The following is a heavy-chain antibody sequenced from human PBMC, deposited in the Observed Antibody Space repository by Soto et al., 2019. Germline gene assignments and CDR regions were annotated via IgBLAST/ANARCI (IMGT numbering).Heavy chain of an antibody. D-gene: IGHD5-18*01. CDR2: IYYSGST. CDR3: ARTLFGYSYGFFDY. V-gene: IGHV4-4*02. CDR1: GDSISSTFW. Sequence: SETLSLTCAVSGDSISSTFWWTWVRQPPGKGLEWIGYIYYSGSTNYNPSLKSRVTISVDTSKNQFSLKLSSVTAADTAVYYCARTLFGYSYGFFDYWGQGTLVTVS. J-gene: IGHJ4*02.